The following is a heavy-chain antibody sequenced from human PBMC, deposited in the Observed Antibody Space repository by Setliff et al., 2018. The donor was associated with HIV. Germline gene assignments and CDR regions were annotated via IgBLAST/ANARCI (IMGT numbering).Heavy chain of an antibody. Sequence: PGVSLRLSCAASGFSFSDYVMNWVRQTPGKGLEWVSSISGTSDYIYYADSVKGRFTISRDNTQKSLFLQMNSLRAEDSGVYFCARALAVAGTRTSDYWGQGALVTVSS. J-gene: IGHJ4*02. V-gene: IGHV3-21*01. CDR2: ISGTSDYI. CDR1: GFSFSDYV. CDR3: ARALAVAGTRTSDY. D-gene: IGHD6-19*01.